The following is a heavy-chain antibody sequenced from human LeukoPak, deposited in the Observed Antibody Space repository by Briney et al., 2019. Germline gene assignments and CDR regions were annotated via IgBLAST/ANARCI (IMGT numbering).Heavy chain of an antibody. CDR3: ARDGAAAGLYFDL. V-gene: IGHV3-7*01. D-gene: IGHD6-13*01. CDR2: IHLNGGEK. Sequence: GGSLTLSCAVSGFTFSDYWMNWVRQAPGKGLEWVSSIHLNGGEKSYVDSVKGRFTISRDNPKNSLYLQMSSLRAEDTGVYYCARDGAAAGLYFDLWGQGPLVTVSS. J-gene: IGHJ4*01. CDR1: GFTFSDYW.